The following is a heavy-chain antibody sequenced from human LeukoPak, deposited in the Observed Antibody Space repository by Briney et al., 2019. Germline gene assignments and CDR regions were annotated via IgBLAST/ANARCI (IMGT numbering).Heavy chain of an antibody. J-gene: IGHJ4*02. CDR2: IRQDGLET. CDR3: AKGDYYDFDY. V-gene: IGHV3-7*05. D-gene: IGHD3-10*01. CDR1: GFTYTNYW. Sequence: GGSLRLSCAASGFTYTNYWMSWVRQAPGKGLEWVANIRQDGLETYYVDSVRGRFTISRDNAKNSLYLQMNSLRADDTAVYYCAKGDYYDFDYWGQGTLVTVSS.